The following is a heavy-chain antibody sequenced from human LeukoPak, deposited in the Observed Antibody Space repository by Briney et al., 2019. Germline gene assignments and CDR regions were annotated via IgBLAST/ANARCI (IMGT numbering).Heavy chain of an antibody. Sequence: SQTLSLTCAISGDSVSSNGAFWNWIRQSPSRGLEWLGRTYYRSQQWHSDYAPSVKGRITLNPDTSKNQFSLQLNSMTPEDTALYYCGRETDFGVVTNWGQGTLVTVSS. CDR2: TYYRSQQWHS. D-gene: IGHD3-3*01. V-gene: IGHV6-1*01. CDR3: GRETDFGVVTN. CDR1: GDSVSSNGAF. J-gene: IGHJ4*02.